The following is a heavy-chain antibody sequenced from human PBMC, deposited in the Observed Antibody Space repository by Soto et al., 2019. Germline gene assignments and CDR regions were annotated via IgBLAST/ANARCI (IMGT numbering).Heavy chain of an antibody. CDR2: IHYSGST. CDR3: TVGGAGHTFVY. D-gene: IGHD2-21*01. V-gene: IGHV4-59*11. Sequence: QVQLQESGPGLVKPSETLSLTCTVSGVSITSHYWTWIRQPPGKGLEWLGNIHYSGSTNYSPSLKGRVIISVDTSENQSSLKLSSVTTADTAVYYCTVGGAGHTFVYWGQGTLVNVSS. J-gene: IGHJ4*02. CDR1: GVSITSHY.